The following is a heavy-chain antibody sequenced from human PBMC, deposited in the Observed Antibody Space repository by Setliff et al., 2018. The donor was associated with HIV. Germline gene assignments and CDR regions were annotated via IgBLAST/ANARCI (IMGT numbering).Heavy chain of an antibody. CDR3: ARHLEYSSSPFDY. CDR1: GGSLSNYY. D-gene: IGHD6-6*01. CDR2: IYYSGST. Sequence: SETLSLTCNVSGGSLSNYYWGWIRQPPGKGLEWIGSIYYSGSTYYNPSLKSRVTISVDTSKNQFSLKLSSVTAADTAVYYCARHLEYSSSPFDYWGQGTLVTVSS. J-gene: IGHJ4*02. V-gene: IGHV4-39*01.